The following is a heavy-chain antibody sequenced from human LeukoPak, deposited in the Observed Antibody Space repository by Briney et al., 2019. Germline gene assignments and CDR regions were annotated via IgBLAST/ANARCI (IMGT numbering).Heavy chain of an antibody. J-gene: IGHJ5*02. CDR2: IYTSGST. D-gene: IGHD2-15*01. V-gene: IGHV4-4*07. CDR3: ARLCSGGSCYGWFDP. CDR1: GGSISSYY. Sequence: SEILSLTCTVSGGSISSYYWSWIRQPAGKGLEWIGRIYTSGSTNYNPSLKSRVTMSVDTSKNQFSLKLSSVTAADTAVYYCARLCSGGSCYGWFDPWGQGTLVTVSS.